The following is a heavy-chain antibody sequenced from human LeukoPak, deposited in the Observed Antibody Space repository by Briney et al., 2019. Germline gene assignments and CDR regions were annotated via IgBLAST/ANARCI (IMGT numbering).Heavy chain of an antibody. J-gene: IGHJ4*02. CDR2: INSDGSST. CDR1: GFTFSSYW. CDR3: ARTLYSDGSWDY. Sequence: GSLSLSCAASGFTFSSYWMHWVRPAPGKGLVWVSRINSDGSSTSYADSVKGRFTISRDNAKNTLYLQMISLRAEDTAVYYCARTLYSDGSWDYWGQGTLVTVSS. D-gene: IGHD5-18*01. V-gene: IGHV3-74*01.